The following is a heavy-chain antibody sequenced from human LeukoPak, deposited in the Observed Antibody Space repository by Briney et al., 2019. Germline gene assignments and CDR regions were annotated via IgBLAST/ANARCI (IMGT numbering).Heavy chain of an antibody. J-gene: IGHJ4*02. CDR2: IYASGST. V-gene: IGHV4-61*02. Sequence: SQTLSLTCTVSGGSISGGSFYWTWIRQPAGKGLEWIGRIYASGSTNYNSSLKSRVTISVDTSKNQFSLRLSSVTAADTAVYYCVGGTPPEDYWGQGTLVTVSS. CDR3: VGGTPPEDY. CDR1: GGSISGGSFY. D-gene: IGHD1-14*01.